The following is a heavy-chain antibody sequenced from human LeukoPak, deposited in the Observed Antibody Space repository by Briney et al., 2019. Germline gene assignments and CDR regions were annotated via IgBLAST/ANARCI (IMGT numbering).Heavy chain of an antibody. CDR2: IKQDGSEK. J-gene: IGHJ5*02. V-gene: IGHV3-7*01. CDR1: GFSFSTYA. CDR3: AREVGGYCSSTSCGPERTNWFDP. Sequence: GGSLRLSCAASGFSFSTYAMHWVRQAPGKGLEWVANIKQDGSEKYYVDSVKGRFTISRDNAKNSLYLQMNSLRAEDTAVYYCAREVGGYCSSTSCGPERTNWFDPWGQGTLVTVSS. D-gene: IGHD2-2*03.